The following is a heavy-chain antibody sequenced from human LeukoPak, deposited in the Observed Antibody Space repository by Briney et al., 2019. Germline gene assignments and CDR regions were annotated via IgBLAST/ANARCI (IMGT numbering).Heavy chain of an antibody. CDR1: GFTFTSSA. CDR2: IVVGSGNT. Sequence: SVKVSCKASGFTFTSSAMQWVRQARGQRLEWIGWIVVGSGNTNYAQKFQERVTITRDMSTSTAYMELSSLRSEDTAVYYCAAWERGYMRVGAFDIWGQGTMVTVSS. J-gene: IGHJ3*02. D-gene: IGHD1-26*01. CDR3: AAWERGYMRVGAFDI. V-gene: IGHV1-58*02.